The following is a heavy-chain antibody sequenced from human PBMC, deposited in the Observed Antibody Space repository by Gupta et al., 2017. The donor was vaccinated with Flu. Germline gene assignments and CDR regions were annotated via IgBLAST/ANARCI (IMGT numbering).Heavy chain of an antibody. D-gene: IGHD3-22*01. V-gene: IGHV3-53*04. J-gene: IGHJ4*02. CDR2: IYSGGST. CDR3: ARVSYYDSSGPYYFDY. CDR1: GFTVSSNY. Sequence: EVQLVESGGGLVQPGGSLRRSCAASGFTVSSNYMSGVRQAPGKGLEWVSVIYSGGSTYYADSVKGRFTSSRHDSKNTLYLQMNSLRAEDTAVYYCARVSYYDSSGPYYFDYWGQGTLVTVSS.